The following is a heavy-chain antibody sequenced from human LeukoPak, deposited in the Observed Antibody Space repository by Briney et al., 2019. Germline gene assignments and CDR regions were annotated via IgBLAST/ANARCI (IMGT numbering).Heavy chain of an antibody. J-gene: IGHJ3*01. CDR3: AMKAVPRPRLHDAFDF. V-gene: IGHV3-7*03. CDR1: GFTFSSYW. Sequence: GGSLRLSCAASGFTFSSYWMSWVRQAPGKGLEWVANIKQDGSEKYYVDSVKGRFTISRDNAKNTLYLQMNSLRADDTAVYYCAMKAVPRPRLHDAFDFWGQGTGVSVSS. CDR2: IKQDGSEK. D-gene: IGHD5-24*01.